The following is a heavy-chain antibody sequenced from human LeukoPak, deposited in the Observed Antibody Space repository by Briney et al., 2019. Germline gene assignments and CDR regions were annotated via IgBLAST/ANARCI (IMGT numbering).Heavy chain of an antibody. J-gene: IGHJ6*03. CDR2: INPSGGST. CDR1: GYTFISYY. V-gene: IGHV1-46*01. Sequence: GASVKVSCKVSGYTFISYYMHWVRQAPGQGLEWMGIINPSGGSTSYAQKFQGRVTMTRDMSTSTAYMELSSLRSEDTAVYYCARGRCSGGSCYSIYYYYYMDVWGKGTTVTVSS. D-gene: IGHD2-15*01. CDR3: ARGRCSGGSCYSIYYYYYMDV.